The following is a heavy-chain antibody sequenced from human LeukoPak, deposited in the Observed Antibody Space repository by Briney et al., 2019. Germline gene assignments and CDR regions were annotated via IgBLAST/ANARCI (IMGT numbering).Heavy chain of an antibody. Sequence: GGSLRLSCAASGFVFSASYMSWVRKAPGKGLEWVATIKPDGSEKYHVDSVSGRFTISRDNTNDSLFLQMNSLRVDDTAVYYCVRGGTYWTVSWGQGTLVNVSA. J-gene: IGHJ5*01. CDR2: IKPDGSEK. CDR3: VRGGTYWTVS. V-gene: IGHV3-7*01. CDR1: GFVFSASY.